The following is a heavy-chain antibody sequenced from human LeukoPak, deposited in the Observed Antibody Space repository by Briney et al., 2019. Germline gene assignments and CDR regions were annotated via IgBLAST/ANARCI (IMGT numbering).Heavy chain of an antibody. Sequence: GGSLRLSCAASGFTFSSYGMHWVRQAPGKGLEWVAFIRYDGSNKYYADSVKGRFTISRDNSKNTLYPQMNSLRAEDTAVYYCAKDRYCTNGVCYRFDYWGQGTLVTVSS. CDR3: AKDRYCTNGVCYRFDY. J-gene: IGHJ4*02. CDR2: IRYDGSNK. CDR1: GFTFSSYG. D-gene: IGHD2-8*01. V-gene: IGHV3-30*02.